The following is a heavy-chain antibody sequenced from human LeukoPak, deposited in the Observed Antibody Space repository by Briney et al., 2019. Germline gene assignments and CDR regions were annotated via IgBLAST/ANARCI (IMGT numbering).Heavy chain of an antibody. CDR3: ARVDDWNALEY. D-gene: IGHD1-1*01. CDR2: IYYSGTTT. Sequence: SETLSLTCTVSGGSLNNYYWSWIRQPPGKALEWIRYIYYSGTTTNYNPSLKSRVTISVDTSKNQFSLKLNSVTAADTALYYCARVDDWNALEYWGQGTLVTVSS. J-gene: IGHJ4*02. V-gene: IGHV4-59*01. CDR1: GGSLNNYY.